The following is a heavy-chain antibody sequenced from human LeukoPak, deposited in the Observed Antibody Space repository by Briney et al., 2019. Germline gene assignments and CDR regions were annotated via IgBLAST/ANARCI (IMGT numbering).Heavy chain of an antibody. CDR1: GYTFTGYY. J-gene: IGHJ4*02. V-gene: IGHV1-2*02. D-gene: IGHD6-13*01. CDR3: ARDRSSSALLGY. Sequence: PSVNVSCKAFGYTFTGYYMHWVRQPAGQGLEWMGWISPNSGGTNYAQKLEGRVTMHMDTSISKAYMELSRLRSDHTVVYYCARDRSSSALLGYWGQGTLVTVSS. CDR2: ISPNSGGT.